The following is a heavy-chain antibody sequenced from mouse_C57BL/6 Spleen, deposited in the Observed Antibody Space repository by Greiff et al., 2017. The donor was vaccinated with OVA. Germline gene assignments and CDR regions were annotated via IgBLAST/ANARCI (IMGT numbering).Heavy chain of an antibody. Sequence: QVQLQQPGAELVRPGSSVKLSCKASGYTFTSYWMHWVKQRPIQGLEWIGNIDPSDSETHYNQKFKDKATLTVDKSSSTAYMQLSSLTSEDSAVYYCARRDYYGYYFDDWGQGTTLTVSS. D-gene: IGHD1-2*01. CDR2: IDPSDSET. CDR3: ARRDYYGYYFDD. V-gene: IGHV1-52*01. CDR1: GYTFTSYW. J-gene: IGHJ2*01.